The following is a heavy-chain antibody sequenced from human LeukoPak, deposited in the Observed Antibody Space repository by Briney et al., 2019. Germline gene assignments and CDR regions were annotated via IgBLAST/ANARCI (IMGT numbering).Heavy chain of an antibody. D-gene: IGHD3-22*01. J-gene: IGHJ4*02. V-gene: IGHV4-34*01. CDR1: GGSFSGYY. CDR2: INHSGST. Sequence: PSETLSLTCAVYGGSFSGYYWSWIRQPPGKGLEWIGEINHSGSTNYNPSLKGRVTISVDTSKNQFSLKLSSVTAADTAVYYCATTRSSGLDYWGQGTLVTVSS. CDR3: ATTRSSGLDY.